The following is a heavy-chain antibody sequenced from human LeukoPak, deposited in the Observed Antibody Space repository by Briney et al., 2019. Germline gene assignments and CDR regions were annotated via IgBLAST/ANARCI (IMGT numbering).Heavy chain of an antibody. CDR2: ISYDGSNK. CDR1: GFTFSSYA. CDR3: ASLLWLQSDY. Sequence: GGSLRLSCAASGFTFSSYAMHWVRQAPGKGLEWVAVISYDGSNKYYSDSVKGRFTISRDNSKNTLYLQMNSLRAEDTAVYYCASLLWLQSDYWGQGTLVTVSS. V-gene: IGHV3-30-3*01. J-gene: IGHJ4*02. D-gene: IGHD5-24*01.